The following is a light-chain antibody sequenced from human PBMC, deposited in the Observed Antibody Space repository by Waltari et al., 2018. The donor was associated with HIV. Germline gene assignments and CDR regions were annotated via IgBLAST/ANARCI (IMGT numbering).Light chain of an antibody. V-gene: IGLV1-47*01. Sequence: QSVLTQPPSASGTPGQRVTISCSGGSSNIGLYHVYWYQQFPGTAPKLLIYRDNQRPPGVPGLFAGSKSGTSASLVISGLRSEDEADYYCAAWDDRLSGLFGGGTKVTVL. CDR1: SSNIGLYH. CDR2: RDN. J-gene: IGLJ2*01. CDR3: AAWDDRLSGL.